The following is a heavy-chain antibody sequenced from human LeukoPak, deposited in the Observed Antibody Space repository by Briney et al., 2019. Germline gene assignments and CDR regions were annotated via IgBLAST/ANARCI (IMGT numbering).Heavy chain of an antibody. CDR1: GFSFRDHA. CDR3: AKQWLVGI. D-gene: IGHD6-19*01. V-gene: IGHV3-23*01. CDR2: LSETGETT. Sequence: GGSLRLSCAASGFSFRDHAMNWVRQAPGLGLEWVSSLSETGETTDYADSVKGRFTISRDNSNNILYLQMNSLRADDTAVYYCAKQWLVGIWGQGTLVTVSS. J-gene: IGHJ4*02.